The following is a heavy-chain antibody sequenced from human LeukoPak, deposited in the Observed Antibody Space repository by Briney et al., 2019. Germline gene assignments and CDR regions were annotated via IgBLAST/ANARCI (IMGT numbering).Heavy chain of an antibody. D-gene: IGHD4-23*01. CDR1: GFTFSSKS. CDR3: AREGYGGNSGLDY. V-gene: IGHV3-21*01. J-gene: IGHJ4*02. CDR2: ITTTSSYI. Sequence: GGSLRLSCAASGFTFSSKSMNWVRQAPGKGLEWVSSITTTSSYIYYADSVKGRFTISRDNAKNSLYLQMNSLRAEDTAVYYCAREGYGGNSGLDYWGQGTLVTVSS.